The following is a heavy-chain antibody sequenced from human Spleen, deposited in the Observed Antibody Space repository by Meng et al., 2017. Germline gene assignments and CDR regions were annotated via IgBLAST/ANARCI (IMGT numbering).Heavy chain of an antibody. CDR1: GDSVSSNSAA. CDR2: TYYRSKWYN. J-gene: IGHJ4*02. CDR3: ARAEWEHTQLDY. D-gene: IGHD1-26*01. V-gene: IGHV6-1*01. Sequence: SCAISGDSVSSNSAAWNWIRQSPSRGLEWLGRTYYRSKWYNDYAVSVKSRITIDPDTSKNQFSLQLNSVTPEDTAVYYCARAEWEHTQLDYWGQGTLVTVSS.